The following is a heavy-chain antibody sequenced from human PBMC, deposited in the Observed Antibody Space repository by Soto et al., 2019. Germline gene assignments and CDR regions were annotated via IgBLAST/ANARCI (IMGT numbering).Heavy chain of an antibody. D-gene: IGHD3-10*01. CDR3: ARSRHGSGSYTHFYYGLDV. J-gene: IGHJ6*02. CDR1: GFTFISYA. Sequence: QVQLVESGGGVVQPGRSLRLSCAASGFTFISYAMHWVRQAPGKGLGWVAVISFDGSTEYYPDSVKGRFTISRDNSKNTVYLQMNSLRSEDTAVYYCARSRHGSGSYTHFYYGLDVWGQGTTVTVSS. V-gene: IGHV3-30-3*01. CDR2: ISFDGSTE.